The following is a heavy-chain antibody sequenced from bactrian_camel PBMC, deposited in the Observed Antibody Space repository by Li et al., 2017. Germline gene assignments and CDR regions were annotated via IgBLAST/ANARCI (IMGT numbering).Heavy chain of an antibody. D-gene: IGHD4*01. CDR1: GYTFNTY. J-gene: IGHJ4*01. CDR2: ITTGTGNT. Sequence: VQLVESGGGSALAGGSVRLSCAASGYTFNTYSWFRQAPGKEREGVATITTGTGNTDYADSVKGRFTISQDGAENTVYLQMNGLKPEDTAMYYCAASRLGSTINWRQERRYGYWGQGTQVTVS. CDR3: AASRLGSTINWRQERRYGY. V-gene: IGHV3S40*01.